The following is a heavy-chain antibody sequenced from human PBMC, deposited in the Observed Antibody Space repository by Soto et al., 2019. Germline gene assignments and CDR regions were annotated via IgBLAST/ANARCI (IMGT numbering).Heavy chain of an antibody. V-gene: IGHV1-69*08. J-gene: IGHJ2*01. CDR2: IIPALGTA. CDR3: ARPDPGDYWYFDL. D-gene: IGHD4-17*01. CDR1: GGTFSSHT. Sequence: QDQLVQSVAEVKKPRSSVKVSCTASGGTFSSHTFSSVRQAPGQGLEWMGRIIPALGTATYAQKFQGRVTITADESPTTVYMSLTSLRSVDTAVYYCARPDPGDYWYFDLWGRGTLLTFSS.